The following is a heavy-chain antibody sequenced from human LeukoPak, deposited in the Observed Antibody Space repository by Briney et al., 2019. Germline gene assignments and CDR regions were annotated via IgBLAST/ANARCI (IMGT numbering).Heavy chain of an antibody. CDR3: ARVDYYGSGSYYKGSSFDY. CDR1: GYTFTGYY. CDR2: INPNSGGT. Sequence: ASVKVSCKASGYTFTGYYMHWVRQAPGQGLEWMGWINPNSGGTNYAQKFQGRVTMTRDTSISTAYMELSRLRSDDTAVYYCARVDYYGSGSYYKGSSFDYWGQGTLVTVSS. D-gene: IGHD3-10*01. V-gene: IGHV1-2*02. J-gene: IGHJ4*02.